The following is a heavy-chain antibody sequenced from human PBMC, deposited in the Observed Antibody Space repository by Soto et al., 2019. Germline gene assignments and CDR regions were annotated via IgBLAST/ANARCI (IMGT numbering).Heavy chain of an antibody. Sequence: QVQLVQSGAEVKKPGASVKVSCKASGYTFTSYGISWVRQAPGQGLEWMGWISAYNGNTNYAQKLQGRVTMTTDTSTTTAYTELRSLRSDDKAVYYCARASAVAALDPWGQGTLVTVSS. V-gene: IGHV1-18*01. CDR1: GYTFTSYG. CDR2: ISAYNGNT. CDR3: ARASAVAALDP. D-gene: IGHD6-19*01. J-gene: IGHJ5*02.